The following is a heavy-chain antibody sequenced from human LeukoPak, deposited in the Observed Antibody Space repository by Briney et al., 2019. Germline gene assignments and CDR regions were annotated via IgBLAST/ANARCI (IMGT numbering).Heavy chain of an antibody. CDR2: IRYDGRNK. V-gene: IGHV3-30*02. D-gene: IGHD3-9*01. CDR1: YW. Sequence: GGSLRLSCSAYWMHWVRQAPGKGLEWVGFIRYDGRNKYYADFVKGRFTISRDNSKNTLYLQMNSLRAEDTAVYNCAKDRRRDDVLTGSFSDWGQGTLVTVSS. J-gene: IGHJ4*02. CDR3: AKDRRRDDVLTGSFSD.